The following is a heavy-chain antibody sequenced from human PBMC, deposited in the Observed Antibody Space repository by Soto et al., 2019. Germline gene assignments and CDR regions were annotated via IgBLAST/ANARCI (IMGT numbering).Heavy chain of an antibody. V-gene: IGHV1-69*08. D-gene: IGHD4-17*01. CDR1: GGTFSSYT. J-gene: IGHJ3*02. Sequence: QVQLVQSGAEVKKPGSSVKVSCKASGGTFSSYTISWVRQAPGQGLKRMGRIIPILGIANYAQKFQGRVTITADKSTSTAYMELSSLRSEDTAVYYCARDSPYGDYRRPIDAFDIWGQGTMVTVSS. CDR2: IIPILGIA. CDR3: ARDSPYGDYRRPIDAFDI.